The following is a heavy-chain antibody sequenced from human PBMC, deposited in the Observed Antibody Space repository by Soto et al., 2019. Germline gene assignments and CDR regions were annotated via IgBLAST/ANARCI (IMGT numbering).Heavy chain of an antibody. CDR1: GYSFTSYW. J-gene: IGHJ3*02. V-gene: IGHV5-51*01. D-gene: IGHD3-9*01. Sequence: GESLKISCKGSGYSFTSYWIGWVRQMPGKGLEWMGIIYPGDSDTRYSPSFQGQVTIPADKSISTAYLQWSSLKASDTAMYYCARQGQYFDGFRPPLDAFDIWGQGTMVPVS. CDR3: ARQGQYFDGFRPPLDAFDI. CDR2: IYPGDSDT.